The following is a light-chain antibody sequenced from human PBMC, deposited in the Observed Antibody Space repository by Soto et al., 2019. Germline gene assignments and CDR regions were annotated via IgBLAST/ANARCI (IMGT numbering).Light chain of an antibody. V-gene: IGKV3-11*01. CDR3: QHRGKWPRT. CDR2: GTS. Sequence: EIVLTQSPATLSLSPGERATLSCRASQSVGSYLAWYQQKPGQAPRLLIYGTSNRATGIPGRFSGSGSETDFNLHIMSLEPEDCGVYYCQHRGKWPRTFGQGTKLEIK. J-gene: IGKJ2*01. CDR1: QSVGSY.